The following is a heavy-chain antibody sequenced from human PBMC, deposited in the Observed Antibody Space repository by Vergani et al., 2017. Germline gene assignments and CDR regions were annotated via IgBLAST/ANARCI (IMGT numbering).Heavy chain of an antibody. CDR2: IYYSGST. Sequence: QLQLQESGPGLVKPSETLSLTCTVSGGSISSSSYYWGWIRQPPGKGLEWIGSIYYSGSTYYNPSLKSRVTISVDTSKNQFSLKLSSVTAADTAVYYCARHGDYVWGSYRLGWFDPWGQGTLVTVSS. CDR1: GGSISSSSYY. V-gene: IGHV4-39*01. J-gene: IGHJ5*02. CDR3: ARHGDYVWGSYRLGWFDP. D-gene: IGHD3-16*02.